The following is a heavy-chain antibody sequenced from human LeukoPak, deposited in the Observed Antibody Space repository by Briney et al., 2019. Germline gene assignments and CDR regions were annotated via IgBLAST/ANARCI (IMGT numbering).Heavy chain of an antibody. CDR2: ISSSSSYI. J-gene: IGHJ3*02. Sequence: GGSLRLSCAAPGFTFSSYSMNWVRQAPGKGLEWVSSISSSSSYIYYADSVKGRFTISRDNAKNSLYLQMNSLRAEDTAVYYCARDLAAAGDYDAFDIWGQGTMVTVSS. V-gene: IGHV3-21*01. D-gene: IGHD6-13*01. CDR3: ARDLAAAGDYDAFDI. CDR1: GFTFSSYS.